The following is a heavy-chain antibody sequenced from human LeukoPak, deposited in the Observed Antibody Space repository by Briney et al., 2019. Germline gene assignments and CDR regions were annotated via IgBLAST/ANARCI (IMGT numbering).Heavy chain of an antibody. Sequence: GGSLRLSCAASGFTFSNAWMSWVRQAPGKGLEWVGHIKSKTDGGTTNYAAPVKSRFTISRDDSKNTLYLQMNSLKTEDTAVYYCTRQQLVFDYWGQGTLVTVSS. CDR1: GFTFSNAW. CDR3: TRQQLVFDY. D-gene: IGHD6-13*01. CDR2: IKSKTDGGTT. V-gene: IGHV3-15*01. J-gene: IGHJ4*02.